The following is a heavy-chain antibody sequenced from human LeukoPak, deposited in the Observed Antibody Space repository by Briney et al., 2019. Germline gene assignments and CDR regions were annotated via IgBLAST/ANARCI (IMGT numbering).Heavy chain of an antibody. CDR3: VRGAVGTGVWFDP. V-gene: IGHV3-74*01. J-gene: IGHJ5*02. CDR1: GFTFSGYW. Sequence: GGSLRLSCAASGFTFSGYWMHWVRQAPGKGLEWVSRINIDGATTNYADSVKGRFTISRDNAKNTLHLQMNSLGADDTAVYYCVRGAVGTGVWFDPWGQGTLVTVSS. CDR2: INIDGATT. D-gene: IGHD1-26*01.